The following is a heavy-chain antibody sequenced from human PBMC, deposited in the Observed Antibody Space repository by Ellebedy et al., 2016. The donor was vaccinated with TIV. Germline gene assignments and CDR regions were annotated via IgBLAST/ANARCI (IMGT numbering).Heavy chain of an antibody. D-gene: IGHD3-10*01. CDR2: IYYSGST. V-gene: IGHV4-39*01. CDR1: GGSFSCSSCY. Sequence: SETLSLTCTVSGGSFSCSSCYWGWIRQPPGKGLEWIGSIYYSGSTYYNPSLKSRVTISVDTSKNQFSLKLTSVTAADTAEYYCARWFGELLYVRWFDPWGQGTLVTVSS. J-gene: IGHJ5*02. CDR3: ARWFGELLYVRWFDP.